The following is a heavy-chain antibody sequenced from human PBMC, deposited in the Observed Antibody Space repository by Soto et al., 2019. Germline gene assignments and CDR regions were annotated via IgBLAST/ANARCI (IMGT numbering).Heavy chain of an antibody. Sequence: GASVKVSCKASGGTFSSYAISWVRQAPGQGLEWMGGIIPIFGTANYAQKFQGRVTITADKSTSTAYMELSSLRSEDTAVYYCTSYDSSGYGPTHAFDIWGQGTMVTVSS. D-gene: IGHD3-22*01. CDR3: TSYDSSGYGPTHAFDI. CDR1: GGTFSSYA. CDR2: IIPIFGTA. V-gene: IGHV1-69*06. J-gene: IGHJ3*02.